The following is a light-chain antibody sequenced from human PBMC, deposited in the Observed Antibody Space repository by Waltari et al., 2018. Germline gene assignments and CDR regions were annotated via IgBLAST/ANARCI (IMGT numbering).Light chain of an antibody. CDR2: AAS. CDR3: QQYNSWPFT. CDR1: QSVSNH. V-gene: IGKV3-15*01. J-gene: IGKJ3*01. Sequence: EKVMTQSPATPSVSPGERATLSCRASQSVSNHLARYQQRPGQAPRLLIYAASSRAAGVPARFSGSGSGTEFTLTIDSLQSEDFAVYFCQQYNSWPFTFGPGTQVDIK.